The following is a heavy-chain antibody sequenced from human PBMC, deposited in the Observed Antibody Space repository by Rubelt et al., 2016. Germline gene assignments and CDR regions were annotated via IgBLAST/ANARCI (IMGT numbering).Heavy chain of an antibody. CDR3: AKGRVRYYGSGSYYRS. V-gene: IGHV3-23*01. CDR1: GFTFSSYA. J-gene: IGHJ4*02. Sequence: QDGGSLRLSCAASGFTFSSYAMSWVRQAPGKGLEWVSAISGSGGSTYYADSVKGRFTISRDNSKNTLYLQMNSLRAEDTAVYYCAKGRVRYYGSGSYYRSWGQGTLVTVSS. CDR2: ISGSGGST. D-gene: IGHD3-10*01.